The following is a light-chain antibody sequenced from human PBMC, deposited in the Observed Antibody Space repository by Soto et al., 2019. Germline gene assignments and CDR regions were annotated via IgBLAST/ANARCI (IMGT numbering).Light chain of an antibody. Sequence: EIVMTQSPATLSVSPGERATLSWRASQSVDSKLAWYQQKPGQGPRLLIYGASSRATGIPARFSGSGSGTEYTLTISSLQSEDFAAYYCQHYSTWLWTFGQGTKVEIK. CDR3: QHYSTWLWT. CDR2: GAS. J-gene: IGKJ1*01. V-gene: IGKV3-15*01. CDR1: QSVDSK.